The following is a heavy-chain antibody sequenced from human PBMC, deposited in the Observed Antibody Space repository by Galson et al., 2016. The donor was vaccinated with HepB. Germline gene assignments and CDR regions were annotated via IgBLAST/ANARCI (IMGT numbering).Heavy chain of an antibody. CDR2: VYYSGST. J-gene: IGHJ4*02. D-gene: IGHD2-2*01. CDR3: ARHPKGYCSSSNCASLVIYYFDS. Sequence: SETLSLTCTVPGGSINNSSYYWGWIRQPPGKGLEWIGSVYYSGSTYYNPPLKSRVTLSVDTSKNQFSLKLNSVTAADTAVYFCARHPKGYCSSSNCASLVIYYFDSWGQGTLVTVSS. V-gene: IGHV4-39*01. CDR1: GGSINNSSYY.